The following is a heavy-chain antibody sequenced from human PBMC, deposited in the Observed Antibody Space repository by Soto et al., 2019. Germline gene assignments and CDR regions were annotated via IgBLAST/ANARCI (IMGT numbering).Heavy chain of an antibody. D-gene: IGHD6-19*01. CDR1: GGSISSSSYY. CDR3: ARLGYGVAVAARAFDP. J-gene: IGHJ5*02. CDR2: IYYSGNT. Sequence: QLQLQESGPGLVKPSETLSLTCTVSGGSISSSSYYWGWIRQPPGKGLEGIGSIYYSGNTYYNPSLKSRVTIAVDPSKNHFSLKLNSVTAADTAVYYCARLGYGVAVAARAFDPWGKGTLVTVSS. V-gene: IGHV4-39*01.